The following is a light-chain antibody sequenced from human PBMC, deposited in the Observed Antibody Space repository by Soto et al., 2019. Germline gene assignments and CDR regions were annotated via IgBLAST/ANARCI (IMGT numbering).Light chain of an antibody. CDR2: DVR. J-gene: IGLJ2*01. V-gene: IGLV2-14*03. CDR3: SSYRSSSTVV. Sequence: QSVLTQPASVSGSPGQSITISCTGTSSDVGAYNYVSWYQQHPAKSPQLMIYDVRNRPSGVSNRFSGTYSHNTSSLTIYGLEADEEAEYYCSSYRSSSTVVFGGGTKLTVL. CDR1: SSDVGAYNY.